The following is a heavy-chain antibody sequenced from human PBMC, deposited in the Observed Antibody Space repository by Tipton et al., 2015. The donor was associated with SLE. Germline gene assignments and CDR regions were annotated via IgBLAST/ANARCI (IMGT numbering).Heavy chain of an antibody. J-gene: IGHJ6*02. D-gene: IGHD1-26*01. V-gene: IGHV3-30*02. CDR3: AKDSGSYYYGMDV. CDR1: GFTFSSYG. CDR2: IRYDGSNK. Sequence: SLRLSCAASGFTFSSYGMHWVRQAPGKGLEWVAFIRYDGSNKYYADSVKGRFTISRDNSKNTLYLQMNSLRAEDTAVYDCAKDSGSYYYGMDVWGQGTTVTVSS.